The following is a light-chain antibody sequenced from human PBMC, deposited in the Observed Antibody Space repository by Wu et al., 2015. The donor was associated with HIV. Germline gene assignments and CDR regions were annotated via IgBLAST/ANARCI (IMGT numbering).Light chain of an antibody. CDR1: QNIRTY. CDR3: QQYGSSPTT. Sequence: EVVLTQSPVTLSVSPGEGATLFCRASQNIRTYLGWYQQRPGQAPRLLIFEASNRAAGVPARFSGSGSGTDFTLTISRLEPEDFAVYYCQQYGSSPTTFGQGTKVEIK. J-gene: IGKJ1*01. CDR2: EAS. V-gene: IGKV3-20*01.